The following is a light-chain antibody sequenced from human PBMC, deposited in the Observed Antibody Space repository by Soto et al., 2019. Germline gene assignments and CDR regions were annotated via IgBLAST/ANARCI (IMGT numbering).Light chain of an antibody. CDR1: QRVSSSY. J-gene: IGKJ4*01. Sequence: EIVLTQSPATLSWSPGERATLSCRASQRVSSSYLAWYQQKPGQAPRLLIYDASSRATGVPDRFSGSGSGTEFTLTITRLEPEEFATYYCQQYGSSPRTFGGGTKVDIK. V-gene: IGKV3-20*01. CDR3: QQYGSSPRT. CDR2: DAS.